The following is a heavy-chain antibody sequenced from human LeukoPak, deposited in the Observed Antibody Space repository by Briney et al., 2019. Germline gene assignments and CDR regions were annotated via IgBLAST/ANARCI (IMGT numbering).Heavy chain of an antibody. J-gene: IGHJ4*02. Sequence: GGSLRLSCAASGFTFDDYGMSWVRQAPGKGLEWVSGINWNGGSTGYADSVKGRFTIPRDNAKNSLYLQMNSLRAEDTALYHCARIPAGIVTYHLDCWGQASLVAVPS. D-gene: IGHD6-13*01. CDR3: ARIPAGIVTYHLDC. CDR2: INWNGGST. CDR1: GFTFDDYG. V-gene: IGHV3-20*01.